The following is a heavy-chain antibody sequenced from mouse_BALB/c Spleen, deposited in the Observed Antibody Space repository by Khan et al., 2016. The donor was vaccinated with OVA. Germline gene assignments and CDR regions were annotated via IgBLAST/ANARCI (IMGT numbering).Heavy chain of an antibody. V-gene: IGHV5-6*01. CDR1: GFTFSTYG. CDR3: ASHLTGAFAY. D-gene: IGHD4-1*01. CDR2: INSDGDYT. J-gene: IGHJ3*01. Sequence: VALVESGGDLVKPGGSLRLSCAASGFTFSTYGMSWVRQPPDKRLEWVATINSDGDYTYYPDTVKGRFTISRTNAENTLYLQMSSLQSEDTAIYYCASHLTGAFAYGGQGTLVTV.